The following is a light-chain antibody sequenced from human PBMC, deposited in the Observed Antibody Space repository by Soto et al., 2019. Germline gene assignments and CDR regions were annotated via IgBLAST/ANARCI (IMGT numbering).Light chain of an antibody. CDR1: EGVASSS. Sequence: EVVLTQSPGTLSLSPGERVTLSCRASEGVASSSLAWYQQKPGQAPRLLIYKTSSRATGTPDRFSGSGSGTDFTLTISRLKREDSAVYYCQQYSRSRALTFGGGTKVEIK. CDR3: QQYSRSRALT. V-gene: IGKV3-20*01. J-gene: IGKJ4*01. CDR2: KTS.